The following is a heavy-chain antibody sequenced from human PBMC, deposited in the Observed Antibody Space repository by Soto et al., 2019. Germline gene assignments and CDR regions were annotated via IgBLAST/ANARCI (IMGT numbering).Heavy chain of an antibody. D-gene: IGHD3-3*01. CDR1: GFTFSSYA. CDR2: ISYDGSNK. CDR3: ARGGYYDFWSGYLY. J-gene: IGHJ4*02. V-gene: IGHV3-30-3*01. Sequence: QVQLVESGGGVVQPGRSLRLSCAASGFTFSSYAMHWVRQAPGKGLEWVAVISYDGSNKYYADSVKGRFTISRDNSKNTLYLQMNSLRAGDTAVYYCARGGYYDFWSGYLYWGQGTLVTVSS.